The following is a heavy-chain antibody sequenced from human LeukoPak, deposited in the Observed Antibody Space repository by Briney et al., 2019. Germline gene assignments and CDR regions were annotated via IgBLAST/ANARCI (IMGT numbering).Heavy chain of an antibody. D-gene: IGHD3/OR15-3a*01. J-gene: IGHJ4*02. Sequence: GGSLPLSCAVSGFTFRNYWMHWVRHAPGKGLVWVSCISSDGSSTNYADSVKGRFSISRDNAKNTLYLHMNSLRVEDTAQYYCARPMISVMSLGADFWGQGSLVTVSS. CDR3: ARPMISVMSLGADF. CDR2: ISSDGSST. CDR1: GFTFRNYW. V-gene: IGHV3-74*01.